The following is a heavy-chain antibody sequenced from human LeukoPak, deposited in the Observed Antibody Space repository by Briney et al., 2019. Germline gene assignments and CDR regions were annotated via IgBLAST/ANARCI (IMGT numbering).Heavy chain of an antibody. J-gene: IGHJ4*02. CDR3: ARDRGYCDY. Sequence: GGSLRLSCVASGFTFSTYNMNWVRQAPGKGLEWVSSISSSSTYMYYADSVKGRFTISRDNAENSLFLQMNSLRAEDTAVYYCARDRGYCDYWGQGTLVTVSS. CDR1: GFTFSTYN. V-gene: IGHV3-21*01. CDR2: ISSSSTYM. D-gene: IGHD2-15*01.